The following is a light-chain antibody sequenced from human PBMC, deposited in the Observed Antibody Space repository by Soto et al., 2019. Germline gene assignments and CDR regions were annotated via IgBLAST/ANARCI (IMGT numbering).Light chain of an antibody. CDR1: SSDVGGYNY. CDR2: EVS. CDR3: SSYTSSSTVV. Sequence: QTVVTQPASVSGSPGQSITISCTGTSSDVGGYNYVSWYQQHSGKAPKIMIYEVSNRPSGVSNRFSGSKSGNTASLTISGLQAEDEADYYCSSYTSSSTVVFGGGTKVTVL. J-gene: IGLJ3*02. V-gene: IGLV2-14*01.